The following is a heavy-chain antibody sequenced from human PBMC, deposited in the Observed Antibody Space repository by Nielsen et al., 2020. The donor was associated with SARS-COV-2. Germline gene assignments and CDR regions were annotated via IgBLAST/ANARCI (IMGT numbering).Heavy chain of an antibody. CDR1: GGSFSGYY. CDR3: ARGKWEQLGFDY. CDR2: INHSGST. D-gene: IGHD1-26*01. Sequence: SETLSLTCAVYGGSFSGYYWSWIRQPPGKGLEWIGEINHSGSTNYNPSLKSRVTISVDTSKNQFSLKLSSVTAADTAVYYCARGKWEQLGFDYWGQGTLVTVSS. J-gene: IGHJ4*02. V-gene: IGHV4-34*01.